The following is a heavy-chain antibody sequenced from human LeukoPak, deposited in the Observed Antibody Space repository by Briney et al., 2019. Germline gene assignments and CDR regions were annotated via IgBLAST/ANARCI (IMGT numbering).Heavy chain of an antibody. J-gene: IGHJ4*02. Sequence: ASVKVSCKASGYTFTGYYMHWVRQAPGQGLEWMGWISGYSAKTNYAQNVQGRVTMTTDTSTSTAYMELRSLRSDDTAVYYCARQGYGGHSRGAADYWGQGTLVTVSS. CDR3: ARQGYGGHSRGAADY. D-gene: IGHD4-23*01. CDR1: GYTFTGYY. CDR2: ISGYSAKT. V-gene: IGHV1-18*04.